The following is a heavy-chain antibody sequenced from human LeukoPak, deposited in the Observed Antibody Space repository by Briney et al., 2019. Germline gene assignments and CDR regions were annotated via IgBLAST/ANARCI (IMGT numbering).Heavy chain of an antibody. Sequence: SETLSLTCTVSGGSISPYYWTWIRQPPGKGLEWIGFIYNSRSTNYNPSLMSRVTISVDTSKKQFSLKVDSVTAADTAVYYCARARWGIVVVPAAMGGSASWFDPWGQGTLVTVSS. CDR3: ARARWGIVVVPAAMGGSASWFDP. CDR1: GGSISPYY. V-gene: IGHV4-59*12. D-gene: IGHD2-2*01. CDR2: IYNSRST. J-gene: IGHJ5*02.